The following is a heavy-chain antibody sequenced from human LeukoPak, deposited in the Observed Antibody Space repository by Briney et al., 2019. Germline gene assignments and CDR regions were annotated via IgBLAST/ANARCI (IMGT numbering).Heavy chain of an antibody. D-gene: IGHD1-26*01. V-gene: IGHV1-46*01. Sequence: ASVKVSCKASGYTFTSYYMHWVRQAPGQGLEWMGIINPSGGSTSYAQKFQGRFTMARDMSTSTVYMELSSLRSEDTAMYYCARDLPSGSYCYFDYWGQGTLVTVSS. J-gene: IGHJ4*02. CDR3: ARDLPSGSYCYFDY. CDR2: INPSGGST. CDR1: GYTFTSYY.